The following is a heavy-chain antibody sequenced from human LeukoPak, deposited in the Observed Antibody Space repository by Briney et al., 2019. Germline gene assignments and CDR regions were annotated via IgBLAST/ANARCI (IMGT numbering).Heavy chain of an antibody. CDR1: GGSISSDY. CDR2: IYYSGST. CDR3: ARGRGYYYDTPFVY. D-gene: IGHD3-22*01. Sequence: PSETLSLTCTVSGGSISSDYWSWIRQPPGKGLEWIGYIYYSGSTNYNPSLKSRVTISVDTSKNQFSLKLSSVTAADTAVYYCARGRGYYYDTPFVYWGQGTLVIVSS. V-gene: IGHV4-59*01. J-gene: IGHJ4*02.